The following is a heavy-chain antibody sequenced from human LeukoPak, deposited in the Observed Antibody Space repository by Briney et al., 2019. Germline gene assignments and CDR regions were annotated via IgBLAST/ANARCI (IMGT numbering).Heavy chain of an antibody. Sequence: PGGSLRLSCAASGFTFSTYGMYWVRQASGKGLEWVAFIRYDGSHKYYVDSVKGRFTISRDNSKNTLHMQMNSLRAEDTAVYYCAKGGASYVNYYYYMDVWGKGTTVTVSS. V-gene: IGHV3-30*02. CDR2: IRYDGSHK. CDR3: AKGGASYVNYYYYMDV. CDR1: GFTFSTYG. D-gene: IGHD3-16*01. J-gene: IGHJ6*03.